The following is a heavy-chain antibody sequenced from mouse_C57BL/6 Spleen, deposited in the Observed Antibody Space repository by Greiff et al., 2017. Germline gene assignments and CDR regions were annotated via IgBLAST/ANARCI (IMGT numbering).Heavy chain of an antibody. Sequence: QVQLKESGPELVKPGASVKISCKASGYAFSSSWMNWVKQRPGKGLEWIGRIYPGDGDTNYNGKFKGKATLTADKSSSTAYMQLSSLTSEDSAVYVCARVFITTVDYFDYWGQGTTLTVAS. J-gene: IGHJ2*01. CDR3: ARVFITTVDYFDY. CDR2: IYPGDGDT. CDR1: GYAFSSSW. D-gene: IGHD1-1*01. V-gene: IGHV1-82*01.